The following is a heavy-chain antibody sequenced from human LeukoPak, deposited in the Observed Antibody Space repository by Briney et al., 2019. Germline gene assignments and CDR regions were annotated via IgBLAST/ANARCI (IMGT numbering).Heavy chain of an antibody. CDR3: ARDYDILTGYSSYYYYGMDV. V-gene: IGHV3-48*03. CDR1: GFTFSSYE. Sequence: GGSLRLSCAASGFTFSSYEMNWVRQAPGKGLEWVSYISSSGSTIYYADSVKGRFTISRDSAKNSLYLQMNSLRAEDTAVYYCARDYDILTGYSSYYYYGMDVWGKGTTVTVSS. CDR2: ISSSGSTI. J-gene: IGHJ6*04. D-gene: IGHD3-9*01.